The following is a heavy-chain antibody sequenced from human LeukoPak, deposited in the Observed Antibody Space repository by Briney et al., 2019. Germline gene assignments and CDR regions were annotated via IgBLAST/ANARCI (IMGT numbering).Heavy chain of an antibody. CDR1: GYTLTELS. J-gene: IGHJ6*03. CDR3: ARRRVGATKGHYYYYMDV. D-gene: IGHD1-26*01. Sequence: ASVKVSCKVSGYTLTELSMHWVRQAPGKGLEWMGGFDPEDGETIYAQKFQGRVTMTEDTSTDTAYMELSSLRSEDTAVYYCARRRVGATKGHYYYYMDVWGKGTTVTVSS. V-gene: IGHV1-24*01. CDR2: FDPEDGET.